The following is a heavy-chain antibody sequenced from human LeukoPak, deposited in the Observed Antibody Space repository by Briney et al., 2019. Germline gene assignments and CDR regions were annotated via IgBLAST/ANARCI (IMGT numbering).Heavy chain of an antibody. J-gene: IGHJ4*02. CDR3: AKDAGAMVRGVIDY. CDR1: GFTFSSYG. V-gene: IGHV3-30*18. D-gene: IGHD3-10*01. Sequence: GGSLRLSCAASGFTFSSYGMHWVRQAPGKGLEWVAVISYDGSNKYYADSVKGRFTISRDSSKNTLYLQMNSLRAEDTAVYYCAKDAGAMVRGVIDYWGQGTLVTVSS. CDR2: ISYDGSNK.